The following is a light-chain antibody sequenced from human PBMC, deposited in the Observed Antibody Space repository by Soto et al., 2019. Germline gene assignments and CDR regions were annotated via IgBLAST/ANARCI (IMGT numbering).Light chain of an antibody. CDR3: QQYNNWPSCT. CDR2: GAS. V-gene: IGKV3-15*01. CDR1: QSVSSN. J-gene: IGKJ2*02. Sequence: EIVMTQSPATLSVSPGERATLSCRASQSVSSNLAWYQQKPGQAPRLLIYGASTRATGIPARFSGSGSGTEFTLTISSLQSEDFAVYYCQQYNNWPSCTFGQETKLEIK.